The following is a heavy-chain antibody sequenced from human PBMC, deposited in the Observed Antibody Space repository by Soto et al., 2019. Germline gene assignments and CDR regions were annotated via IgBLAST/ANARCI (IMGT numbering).Heavy chain of an antibody. D-gene: IGHD3-3*01. CDR3: ARDSLEWLLLAYYYYGMDV. J-gene: IGHJ6*02. CDR1: GFTFSSYW. Sequence: GGSLRLSCAASGFTFSSYWMHWVRQAPGKGLVWVSRINSDGSSTSYADSVKGRFTISRDNAKNTLYLQMNSLRAEDTAVYYCARDSLEWLLLAYYYYGMDVWGQGTTVTVSS. CDR2: INSDGSST. V-gene: IGHV3-74*01.